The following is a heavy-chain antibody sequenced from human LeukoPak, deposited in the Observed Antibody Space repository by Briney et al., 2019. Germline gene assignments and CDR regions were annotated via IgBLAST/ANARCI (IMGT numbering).Heavy chain of an antibody. CDR1: GFTVSSNY. CDR2: IYSGGST. J-gene: IGHJ3*02. Sequence: GGSLRLSCAASGFTVSSNYMSWVRQAPGKGLEWVSVIYSGGSTYYADSVKGRFTISRDNSKNTLYLQMNSLRAEDTAVYYCARDTYYYDSSGYIRLYAFDIWGQGTMVTVSS. V-gene: IGHV3-66*01. D-gene: IGHD3-22*01. CDR3: ARDTYYYDSSGYIRLYAFDI.